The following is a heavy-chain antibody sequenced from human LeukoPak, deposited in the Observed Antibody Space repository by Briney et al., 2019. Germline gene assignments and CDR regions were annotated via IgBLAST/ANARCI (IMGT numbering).Heavy chain of an antibody. J-gene: IGHJ3*01. Sequence: PGRSLRLSCAASGFTFSSYGMHWVRQAPGKGLEWVAVIWYDGSNKYYADSVKGRFTISRDNSKNTLYLQMNSLRAEDTAVYYCARAPDYPDAFDLWGQGTMVTVSS. CDR1: GFTFSSYG. CDR2: IWYDGSNK. CDR3: ARAPDYPDAFDL. V-gene: IGHV3-33*01. D-gene: IGHD4-11*01.